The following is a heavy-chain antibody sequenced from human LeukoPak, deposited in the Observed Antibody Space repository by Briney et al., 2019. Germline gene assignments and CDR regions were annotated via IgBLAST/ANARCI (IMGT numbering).Heavy chain of an antibody. D-gene: IGHD3-22*01. J-gene: IGHJ4*02. V-gene: IGHV4-39*07. CDR1: GDSISTSNSY. CDR3: ARLGHYYDSSGFPGAFDY. Sequence: PSETLSLTCTVSGDSISTSNSYWGWIRQPPGKGLEWIGEINHSGSTNYNPSLKSRVTISVDTSKNQFSLKLSSVTAADTAVYYCARLGHYYDSSGFPGAFDYWGQGTLVTVSS. CDR2: INHSGST.